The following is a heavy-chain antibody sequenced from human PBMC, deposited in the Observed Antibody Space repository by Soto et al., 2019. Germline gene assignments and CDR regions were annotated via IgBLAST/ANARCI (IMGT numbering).Heavy chain of an antibody. CDR3: TIVRVAESALDH. Sequence: XSQIVLCVGSGXIFSNNRMHWVRQTAGKGLEWVAFMSYDGSDTFYADSVKGLFTISRDNSKNTLFLHMSNLRAEDTAMYYCTIVRVAESALDHWGQGTLGTVS. CDR2: MSYDGSDT. J-gene: IGHJ4*02. V-gene: IGHV3-30*03. D-gene: IGHD3-10*02. CDR1: GXIFSNNR.